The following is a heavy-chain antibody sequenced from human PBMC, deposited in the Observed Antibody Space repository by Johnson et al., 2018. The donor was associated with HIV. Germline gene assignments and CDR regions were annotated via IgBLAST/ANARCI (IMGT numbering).Heavy chain of an antibody. CDR2: ITWNGGST. J-gene: IGHJ3*02. CDR1: GFRFDDYG. V-gene: IGHV3-20*04. CDR3: ARRTVVTPGAFDI. D-gene: IGHD4-23*01. Sequence: VQLVESGGGVVRPGGSLRLSCAASGFRFDDYGMTWVRQAPGKGLEWVSGITWNGGSTGYADSVTGRFTISRDNAKNSLYLQMNGLRAEDTAVYYCARRTVVTPGAFDIWGQGTMVTVSS.